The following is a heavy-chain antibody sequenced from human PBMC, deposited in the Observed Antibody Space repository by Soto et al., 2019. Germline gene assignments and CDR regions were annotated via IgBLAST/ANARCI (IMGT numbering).Heavy chain of an antibody. CDR3: AKARGGIDY. CDR1: GFTFDDYG. J-gene: IGHJ4*02. CDR2: ISWDSCSL. Sequence: EVQLVESGGGLVQPGRSLRLSCVGSGFTFDDYGMHWVRQAPGKGLEWVSGISWDSCSLGYAESVKGRCTISRDNAKNALYLQINSLITEDQALYYGAKARGGIDYWGQGTLVTVSS. V-gene: IGHV3-9*01. D-gene: IGHD3-16*01.